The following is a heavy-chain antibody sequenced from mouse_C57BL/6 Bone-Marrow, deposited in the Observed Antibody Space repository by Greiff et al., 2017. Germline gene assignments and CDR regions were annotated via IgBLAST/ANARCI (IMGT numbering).Heavy chain of an antibody. D-gene: IGHD2-12*01. Sequence: QVQLQQSGPELVKPGASVKISCKASGYAFSSSWMTWVKQRPGTGLEWIGRISPGDGDTNYNGKFKGKATLTADNSSSTAYMQLSSLTSEDSAVYFCARGDYSYDRDYWGQGTSVTVSA. CDR3: ARGDYSYDRDY. CDR2: ISPGDGDT. V-gene: IGHV1-82*01. CDR1: GYAFSSSW. J-gene: IGHJ4*01.